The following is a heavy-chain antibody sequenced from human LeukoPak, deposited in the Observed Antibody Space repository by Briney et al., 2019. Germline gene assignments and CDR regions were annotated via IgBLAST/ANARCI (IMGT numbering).Heavy chain of an antibody. J-gene: IGHJ6*02. CDR3: ARVRQDYYYGMDV. Sequence: ASVKVSCKASGYTFTGYYMHWVRQAPGQGLEWMGWINPNSGGTNYAQKFQGWVTMTRDTSISTAYMELSRLRSDDTAVYYCARVRQDYYYGMDVWGQGTTVTVSS. V-gene: IGHV1-2*04. CDR2: INPNSGGT. CDR1: GYTFTGYY.